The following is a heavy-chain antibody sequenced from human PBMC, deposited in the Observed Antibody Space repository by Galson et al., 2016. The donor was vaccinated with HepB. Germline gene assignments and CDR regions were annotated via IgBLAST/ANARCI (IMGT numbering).Heavy chain of an antibody. CDR2: INRYGATT. J-gene: IGHJ4*02. V-gene: IGHV3-23*01. CDR3: AIDDYSGGRGSPDY. CDR1: GFFFSGRA. Sequence: SLRLSCAASGFFFSGRAMSWVRQAPGQGLEWVSGINRYGATTGYAASVKGRFTISRDNSNNTLYLQMNSLPTEDTAVYYCAIDDYSGGRGSPDYWGQGTPVTVSS. D-gene: IGHD4/OR15-4a*01.